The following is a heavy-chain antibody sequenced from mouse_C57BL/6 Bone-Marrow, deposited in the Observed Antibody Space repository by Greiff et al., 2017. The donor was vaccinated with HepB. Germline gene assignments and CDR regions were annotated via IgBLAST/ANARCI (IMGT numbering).Heavy chain of an antibody. J-gene: IGHJ3*01. V-gene: IGHV1-50*01. CDR3: ARRASQLSWFAY. Sequence: QVQLQQPGAEFVKPGASVKLSCKASGYTFTSYWMQWVKQRPGQGLEWIGEIDPSDSYINYNQKFKGKTTLTVDTSSSTAYMQLISLTSEDSAVYYCARRASQLSWFAYWGQGTLVTVSA. D-gene: IGHD6-1*01. CDR2: IDPSDSYI. CDR1: GYTFTSYW.